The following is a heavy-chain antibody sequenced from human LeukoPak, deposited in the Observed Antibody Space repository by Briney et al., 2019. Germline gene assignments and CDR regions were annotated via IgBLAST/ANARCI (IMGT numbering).Heavy chain of an antibody. CDR3: AKGSSSSRPYYFDY. Sequence: GGSLRLSCAASGFTFSSHVMSWVRQAPGKGLEWVSAISDNSVSTYYADSVKGRFTVSRDNSKNTLYLQMNSLRVEDTAVYFCAKGSSSSRPYYFDYWGQGTLVTVSS. V-gene: IGHV3-23*01. CDR1: GFTFSSHV. J-gene: IGHJ4*02. CDR2: ISDNSVST. D-gene: IGHD6-6*01.